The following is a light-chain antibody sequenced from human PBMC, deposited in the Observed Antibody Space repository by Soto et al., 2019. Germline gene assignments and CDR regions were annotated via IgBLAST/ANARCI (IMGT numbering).Light chain of an antibody. CDR2: EGS. Sequence: QSALTQPASVSGSPGQSITISCTGTSSDVGSYNLVSWYQQHPGKAPKLMIYEGSKRPSGVSNRFSGSKSGNTASLTISGLQAEDESEYDCCSYAGSSTPYVVFGGGTQLTVL. J-gene: IGLJ2*01. CDR1: SSDVGSYNL. V-gene: IGLV2-23*01. CDR3: CSYAGSSTPYVV.